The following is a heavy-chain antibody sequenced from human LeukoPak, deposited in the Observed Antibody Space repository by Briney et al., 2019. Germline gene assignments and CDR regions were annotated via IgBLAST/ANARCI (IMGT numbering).Heavy chain of an antibody. CDR1: GFTFSSYG. CDR3: ARDHYGSGSYAPFFDY. Sequence: PGGSLRLSCAASGFTFSSYGMHWVRQAPGKGLEWVAVIWYDGSNKYYADSVKGRFTISRDNSKNTLYLQMNSLRAEDTAVYYCARDHYGSGSYAPFFDYWGQGTLVTVSS. D-gene: IGHD3-10*01. V-gene: IGHV3-33*01. CDR2: IWYDGSNK. J-gene: IGHJ4*02.